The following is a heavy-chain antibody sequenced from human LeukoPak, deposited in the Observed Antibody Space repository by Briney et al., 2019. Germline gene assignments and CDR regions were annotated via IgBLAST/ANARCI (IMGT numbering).Heavy chain of an antibody. D-gene: IGHD3-22*01. J-gene: IGHJ4*02. V-gene: IGHV3-74*01. CDR1: GFTFTSFW. CDR2: TNSDGSNT. Sequence: GGSLRLSCAASGFTFTSFWMHWVRHAPGKGLEWVSRTNSDGSNTNYADSVKGRFTISRGNAKNTLYLQMNSLRAEDTAVYFCARRDYYDSGGYDYWGQGTLVTVSS. CDR3: ARRDYYDSGGYDY.